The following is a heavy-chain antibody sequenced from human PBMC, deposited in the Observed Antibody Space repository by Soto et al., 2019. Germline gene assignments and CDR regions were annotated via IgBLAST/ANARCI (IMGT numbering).Heavy chain of an antibody. CDR3: ARDSYSSATH. CDR2: ISNDGSDT. V-gene: IGHV3-74*01. Sequence: EVQLVESGGGLVQPGGSLRLSCAASGLPFGDNWMHWVRQAPGKGLVWVSRISNDGSDTTYADSVRGRFTVSRDNAKNTLYLQMKSRRAEDTAVYYCARDSYSSATHWGHGTLVTVSS. J-gene: IGHJ4*01. CDR1: GLPFGDNW. D-gene: IGHD4-4*01.